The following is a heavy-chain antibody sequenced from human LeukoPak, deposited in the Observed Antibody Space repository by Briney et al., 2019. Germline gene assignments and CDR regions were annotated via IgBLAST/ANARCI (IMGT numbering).Heavy chain of an antibody. D-gene: IGHD1-26*01. V-gene: IGHV3-23*01. Sequence: GGSLRLSCAASGFTFSSYAMSWVRRAPGKGLEWVSAISGSGGSTYYADSEKGRFTISRDNSKNTRYLQMNSLRAEDTAVYYCALLGRELTLDYWGQGTLVTVSS. J-gene: IGHJ4*02. CDR1: GFTFSSYA. CDR2: ISGSGGST. CDR3: ALLGRELTLDY.